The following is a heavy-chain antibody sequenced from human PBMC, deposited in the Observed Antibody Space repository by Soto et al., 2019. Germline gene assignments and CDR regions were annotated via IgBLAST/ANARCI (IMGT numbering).Heavy chain of an antibody. CDR2: IKQDGSEK. CDR3: ARSMATATDAFDI. V-gene: IGHV3-7*01. CDR1: GFTFSSYW. D-gene: IGHD5-12*01. Sequence: GGSLRLSCAASGFTFSSYWMSWVRQAPGKGLEWVANIKQDGSEKYYVDSVKGRFTISRDNAKNSLYLQMNSLRAEDTAVYYCARSMATATDAFDIWGQGTMVTVSS. J-gene: IGHJ3*02.